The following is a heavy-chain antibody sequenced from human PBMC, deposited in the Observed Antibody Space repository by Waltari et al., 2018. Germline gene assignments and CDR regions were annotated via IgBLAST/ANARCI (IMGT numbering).Heavy chain of an antibody. V-gene: IGHV1-69-2*01. Sequence: EVQLVQSGAEVKKPGATVNISCKASGYTFTDYYMHWVQPAPGKGLEWMGVVDPEDSGTIYSEKFQGRRTTTADTSTDTDYMELSSPRSDETAVYYCATEDYYYRDVWGKGTTVTVSS. CDR2: VDPEDSGT. CDR3: ATEDYYYRDV. CDR1: GYTFTDYY. J-gene: IGHJ6*03.